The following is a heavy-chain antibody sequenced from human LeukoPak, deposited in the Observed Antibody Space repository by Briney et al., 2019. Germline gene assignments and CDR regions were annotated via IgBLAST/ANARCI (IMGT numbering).Heavy chain of an antibody. V-gene: IGHV4-39*01. J-gene: IGHJ5*02. Sequence: SETLSLTCTVSGVSISSSNYYWVWIRQPPGKGLEWIGSIYYSGSTFYTPSRRIRVSIFIAKSKNQFPLNLSPVPAADTALYFFARHAGSGVVDPWGQGTLVTVSS. CDR3: ARHAGSGVVDP. D-gene: IGHD3-10*01. CDR1: GVSISSSNYY. CDR2: IYYSGST.